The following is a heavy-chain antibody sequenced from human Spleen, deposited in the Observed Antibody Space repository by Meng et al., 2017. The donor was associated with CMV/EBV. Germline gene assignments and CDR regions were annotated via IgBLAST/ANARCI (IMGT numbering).Heavy chain of an antibody. CDR3: GRDMDV. Sequence: SLKISCAASGFSFSSHDMHWVRQAPGKGLEWVSGISWNSGSIGYADSVKGRFTISRDNAKNSLYLQMNSLRADDTAVYYCGRDMDVWGQGTTVTVSS. V-gene: IGHV3-9*01. CDR2: ISWNSGSI. CDR1: GFSFSSHD. J-gene: IGHJ6*02.